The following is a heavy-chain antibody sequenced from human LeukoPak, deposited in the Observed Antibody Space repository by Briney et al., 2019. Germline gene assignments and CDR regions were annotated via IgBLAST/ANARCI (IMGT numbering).Heavy chain of an antibody. D-gene: IGHD2-2*01. CDR2: VYYSGST. CDR3: AREHTQLLPNHDAFDI. Sequence: TLSLTCTVSGGSISSGGYYWSWIRQHPGKGLEWIGYVYYSGSTYYNPSLKSRVTISVDTSKNQFSLKLSSVTAADTAVYYCAREHTQLLPNHDAFDIWGQGTMVTVSS. V-gene: IGHV4-31*03. CDR1: GGSISSGGYY. J-gene: IGHJ3*02.